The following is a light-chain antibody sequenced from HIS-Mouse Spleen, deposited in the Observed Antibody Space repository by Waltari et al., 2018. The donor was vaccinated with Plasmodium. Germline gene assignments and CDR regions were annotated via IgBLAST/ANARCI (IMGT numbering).Light chain of an antibody. CDR3: QAWDSSTVV. CDR1: KLGDKY. CDR2: QYS. V-gene: IGLV3-1*01. Sequence: SYELTQPPSVSVSPGQTASITCSGDKLGDKYASWYQQKPGKSRVLVIYQYSKQPSGIPVRFSVLNSGSTATLTSSGTQAMDEADDYCQAWDSSTVVFGGGTKLTVL. J-gene: IGLJ2*01.